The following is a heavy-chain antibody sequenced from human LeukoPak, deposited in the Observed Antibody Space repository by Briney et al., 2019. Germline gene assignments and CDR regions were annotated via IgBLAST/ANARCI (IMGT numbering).Heavy chain of an antibody. CDR3: ERVSFTYYYDSSGYSSLY. CDR2: MNPNSGNT. V-gene: IGHV1-8*03. CDR1: GYTFTGYD. D-gene: IGHD3-22*01. J-gene: IGHJ4*02. Sequence: ASVKVSCKASGYTFTGYDMHWVRQATGQGLEWMGWMNPNSGNTGYAQKVQGRVTITRNTPINTAYMELNSPRPEDTDLYYCERVSFTYYYDSSGYSSLYWGPRTLVTVSS.